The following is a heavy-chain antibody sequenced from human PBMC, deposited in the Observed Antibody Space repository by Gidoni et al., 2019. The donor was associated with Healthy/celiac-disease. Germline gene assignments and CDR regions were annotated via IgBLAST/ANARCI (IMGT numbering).Heavy chain of an antibody. Sequence: QVQLQQWGAGLLKPSETLSLTCAVYGCSFSCYYWSWIRQPPGKGLEWIGEINHSGSNNYNPSLKSRVTISVDTSKNQFSLKLSSVTAADTAVYYCARGLVVVDWGQGTLVTVSS. CDR2: INHSGSN. D-gene: IGHD2-15*01. CDR1: GCSFSCYY. J-gene: IGHJ4*02. V-gene: IGHV4-34*01. CDR3: ARGLVVVD.